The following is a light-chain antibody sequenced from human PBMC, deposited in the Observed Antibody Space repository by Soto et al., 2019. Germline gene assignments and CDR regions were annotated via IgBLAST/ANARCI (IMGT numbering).Light chain of an antibody. CDR3: MQGTHWPWT. Sequence: DVVMTQSPLSLSVTLGQPASISCRSTQGLVYGDGDTFLNWFHQRPGQSPRRLIYMISNRDSGVPDRFSGSGSGTEFTLTISRVEAEDVGVYFCMQGTHWPWTFGQGTKVEMK. CDR2: MIS. CDR1: QGLVYGDGDTF. J-gene: IGKJ1*01. V-gene: IGKV2-30*01.